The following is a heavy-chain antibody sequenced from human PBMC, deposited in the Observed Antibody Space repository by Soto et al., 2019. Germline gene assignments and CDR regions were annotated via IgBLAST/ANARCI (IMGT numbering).Heavy chain of an antibody. CDR1: GFTFSSYW. J-gene: IGHJ4*02. D-gene: IGHD6-19*01. V-gene: IGHV3-74*01. CDR3: ARGGGPIAVAGTLFY. Sequence: GGSLRLSCAASGFTFSSYWMHWVRQAPGKGLVWVSRINSDGSSTSYADSVKGRFTISRDNAKNTLYLQMNSLRAEDTAVYYCARGGGPIAVAGTLFYWGQGTLVTVSS. CDR2: INSDGSST.